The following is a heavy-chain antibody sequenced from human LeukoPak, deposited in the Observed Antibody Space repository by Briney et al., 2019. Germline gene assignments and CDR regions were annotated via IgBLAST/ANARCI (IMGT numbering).Heavy chain of an antibody. D-gene: IGHD6-19*01. CDR1: GYSFSNYW. Sequence: GESLKISCKGSGYSFSNYWIGWVRQVPGKGLEWMGIIHPGDSDIRYSPSFQGQVTISADKSISTAYLQWSSLKASDTAMYYCARSDSVAGTLYFQHWGQGTLVTVSS. CDR2: IHPGDSDI. J-gene: IGHJ1*01. V-gene: IGHV5-51*01. CDR3: ARSDSVAGTLYFQH.